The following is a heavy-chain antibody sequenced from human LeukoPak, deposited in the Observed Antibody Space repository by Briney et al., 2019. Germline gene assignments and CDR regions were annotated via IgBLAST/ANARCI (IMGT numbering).Heavy chain of an antibody. CDR1: GFTFSSYN. CDR3: ARSVIVADTTRGFDY. V-gene: IGHV3-21*01. J-gene: IGHJ4*02. CDR2: ITSDSRYM. D-gene: IGHD2/OR15-2a*01. Sequence: GGSLRLSCAASGFTFSSYNMNWVRQAPGKGLEWVSSITSDSRYMYYADSVKGRFTISRDNAKNSLYLQMNSLRAEDTAVYYCARSVIVADTTRGFDYWGQGILVTVSS.